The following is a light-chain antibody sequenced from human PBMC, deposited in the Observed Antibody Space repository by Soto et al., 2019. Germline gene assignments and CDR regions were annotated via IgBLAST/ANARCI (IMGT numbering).Light chain of an antibody. CDR1: QSLLHSNGYNY. V-gene: IGKV2-28*01. CDR3: MQALQTPIT. CDR2: LGS. J-gene: IGKJ5*01. Sequence: DIVMTQSPLSLPVTPGEPASISCRSSQSLLHSNGYNYLDWYLQKPGQSPQLLIYLGSNRASGVPGRCSGSGSGTDFTLKISRVEDEDVGVYYCMQALQTPITFGQGTRLEIK.